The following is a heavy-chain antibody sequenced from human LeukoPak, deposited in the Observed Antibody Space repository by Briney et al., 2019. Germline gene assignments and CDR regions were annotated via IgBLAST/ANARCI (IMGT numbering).Heavy chain of an antibody. V-gene: IGHV3-23*01. CDR2: ISSSGANT. Sequence: PGGSLRLSCAASGFTFSSYAMTWVRQAPGKGLEWVTVISSSGANTYYADSVKGRFTSSRDNSKNTLFLQMNSLRAEDTAVYYCAKGIMGLSCSSTSCYEIDYWGQGTLVTVSS. J-gene: IGHJ4*02. D-gene: IGHD2-2*01. CDR3: AKGIMGLSCSSTSCYEIDY. CDR1: GFTFSSYA.